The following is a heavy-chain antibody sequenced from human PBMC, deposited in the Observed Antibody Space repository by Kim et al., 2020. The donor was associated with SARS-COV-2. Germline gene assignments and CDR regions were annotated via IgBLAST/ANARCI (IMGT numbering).Heavy chain of an antibody. Sequence: ASVKVSCKASGYTFTSYYMHWVRQAPGQGLEWMGIINPSGGSTSYAQKFQGRVTMTRDTSTSTVYMELSSLRSEDTAVYYCARETSYDSSGYYPEYFQHWGQGTLVTVSS. V-gene: IGHV1-46*01. J-gene: IGHJ1*01. D-gene: IGHD3-22*01. CDR3: ARETSYDSSGYYPEYFQH. CDR2: INPSGGST. CDR1: GYTFTSYY.